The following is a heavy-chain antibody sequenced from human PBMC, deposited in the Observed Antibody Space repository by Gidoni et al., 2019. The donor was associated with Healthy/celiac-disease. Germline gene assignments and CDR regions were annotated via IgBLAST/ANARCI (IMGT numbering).Heavy chain of an antibody. Sequence: EAQLAQSGAEVKKPGESPRSSCKGSGYSFTSYGISWVRQMPGKGLEWMGRIDPSDSYTNYIPSFQGHVTISADKSISTAYLQWSSLKASDTAMYYCARHLIAARVESWFDPWGQGTLVTVSS. CDR3: ARHLIAARVESWFDP. V-gene: IGHV5-10-1*03. CDR1: GYSFTSYG. J-gene: IGHJ5*02. D-gene: IGHD6-6*01. CDR2: IDPSDSYT.